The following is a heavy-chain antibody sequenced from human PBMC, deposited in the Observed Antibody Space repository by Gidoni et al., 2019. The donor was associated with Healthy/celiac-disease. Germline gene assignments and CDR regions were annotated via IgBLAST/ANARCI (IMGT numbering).Heavy chain of an antibody. Sequence: TFTSYGISWVRQAPGQGLEWMGWISAYNGNTNYAQKLQGRVTMTTDTSTSTAYMELRSLRSDDTAVYYCARDGVNYDSSGYYPFDYWGQGPLVTVSS. D-gene: IGHD3-22*01. V-gene: IGHV1-18*01. CDR3: ARDGVNYDSSGYYPFDY. CDR1: TFTSYG. CDR2: ISAYNGNT. J-gene: IGHJ4*02.